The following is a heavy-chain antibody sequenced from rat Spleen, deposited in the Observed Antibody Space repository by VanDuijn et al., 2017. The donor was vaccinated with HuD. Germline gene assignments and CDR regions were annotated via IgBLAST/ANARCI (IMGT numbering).Heavy chain of an antibody. J-gene: IGHJ2*01. D-gene: IGHD1-11*01. V-gene: IGHV5-22*01. Sequence: EVHLVESGGGLVQPGRSLKLSCTASGFTFSDYYMAWVRQAPEKGLEWVASITHEGSSPDYGNAVKGRFTISRDNAKSTLYLQMDSLRSEDTATYYCARHTPFNYGTVGDYWGQGVMVTVSS. CDR2: ITHEGSSP. CDR1: GFTFSDYY. CDR3: ARHTPFNYGTVGDY.